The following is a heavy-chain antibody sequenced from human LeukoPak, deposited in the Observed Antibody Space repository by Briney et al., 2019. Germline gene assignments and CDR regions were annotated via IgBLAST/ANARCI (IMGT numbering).Heavy chain of an antibody. CDR3: ARDYSWGVAYFDY. J-gene: IGHJ4*02. CDR2: IYYTGST. Sequence: SETLSLACTVSGGSITSNYWSWIRQPPGKGLEWIGYIYYTGSTNYNPSLKSRVTMSIDTSKSQFSLGLSSVTAADTAVYYCARDYSWGVAYFDYWGQGALVTVSS. V-gene: IGHV4-59*01. D-gene: IGHD3-16*01. CDR1: GGSITSNY.